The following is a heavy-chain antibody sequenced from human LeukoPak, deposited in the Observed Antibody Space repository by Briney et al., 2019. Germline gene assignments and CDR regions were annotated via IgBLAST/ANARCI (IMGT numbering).Heavy chain of an antibody. CDR1: GGSISSYF. CDR2: IYTSGST. CDR3: ARDLGDGYNRDWFDP. D-gene: IGHD5-24*01. V-gene: IGHV4-4*07. J-gene: IGHJ5*02. Sequence: PSETLSLTCTLSGGSISSYFWSWIRQPAGKGLEWIGRIYTSGSTYYNPSLKSRAIISVDKSKNQFSLRLSSVTAADTAVYYCARDLGDGYNRDWFDPWGQGTLVTVSS.